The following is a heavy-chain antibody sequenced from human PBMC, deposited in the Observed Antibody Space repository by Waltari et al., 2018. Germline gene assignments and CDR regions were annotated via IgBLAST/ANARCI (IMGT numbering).Heavy chain of an antibody. CDR3: SRGNNWAFDI. D-gene: IGHD1-1*01. CDR2: IKEDGSEK. CDR1: GFTFRSHW. V-gene: IGHV3-7*01. J-gene: IGHJ3*02. Sequence: EVQLVESGGGLVQPGGSLRLSCAASGFTFRSHWMRWVRQAPGKGLECVAKIKEDGSEKYYVESVKGRFTISRDNAKNSFFLQMDSLRVEDTALYYCSRGNNWAFDIWGQGTMVTVSS.